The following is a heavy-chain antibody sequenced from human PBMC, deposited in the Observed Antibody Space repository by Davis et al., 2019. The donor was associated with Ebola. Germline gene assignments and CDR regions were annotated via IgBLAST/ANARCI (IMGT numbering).Heavy chain of an antibody. CDR2: IFTGDSDT. Sequence: GESLKISCKDSGNSFNSHWIGWVRQLPGKGLEWMGVIFTGDSDTRYSPSFRGQVTISADNSIKTAFLHWSSLKASDTAIYYCARAPYYYDVSGFYVDYWGRGTLVTVSS. D-gene: IGHD3-22*01. V-gene: IGHV5-51*01. J-gene: IGHJ4*02. CDR3: ARAPYYYDVSGFYVDY. CDR1: GNSFNSHW.